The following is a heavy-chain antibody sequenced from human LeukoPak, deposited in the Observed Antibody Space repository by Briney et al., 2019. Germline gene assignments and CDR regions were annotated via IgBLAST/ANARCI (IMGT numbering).Heavy chain of an antibody. CDR2: IHPRSGET. Sequence: GASVNVSCKTSGYTFSNFGINWVRQAPGQGLEWMGWIHPRSGETNYAYKFRGRVTMTRDTSISTTYMDLGSLGSDDTAVYYCARDGEYGTGSYYRGCFDYWGQGTLVTVSS. CDR1: GYTFSNFG. D-gene: IGHD3-10*01. J-gene: IGHJ4*02. CDR3: ARDGEYGTGSYYRGCFDY. V-gene: IGHV1-2*02.